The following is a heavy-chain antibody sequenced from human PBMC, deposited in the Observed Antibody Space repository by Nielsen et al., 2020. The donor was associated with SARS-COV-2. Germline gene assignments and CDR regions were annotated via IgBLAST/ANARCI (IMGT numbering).Heavy chain of an antibody. CDR3: ARDQVTGNY. CDR2: IKQDGSEI. D-gene: IGHD2-8*02. V-gene: IGHV3-7*01. Sequence: GESLKISCAASGFTFSSYWMSWVRQAPGKGLEWVANIKQDGSEIYYVDSVKGRFTISRDNAKNSLYLQMNSLRAEDTAVYYCARDQVTGNYWGQGTLVTVSS. J-gene: IGHJ4*02. CDR1: GFTFSSYW.